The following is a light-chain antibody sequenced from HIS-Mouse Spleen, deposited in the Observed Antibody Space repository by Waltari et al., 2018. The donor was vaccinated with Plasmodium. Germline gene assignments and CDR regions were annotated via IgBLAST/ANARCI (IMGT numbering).Light chain of an antibody. V-gene: IGLV3-10*01. CDR3: YSTDSSGNHRV. CDR1: ALPKKY. J-gene: IGLJ3*02. Sequence: SYELTQPPSVSVSPGQRPRITCSGDALPKKYAYWYQQKSGQAPVRVIYEDSKRPSGIPERFSGSSSGTMATLTISGAQVEDEADYYCYSTDSSGNHRVFGGGTKLTVL. CDR2: EDS.